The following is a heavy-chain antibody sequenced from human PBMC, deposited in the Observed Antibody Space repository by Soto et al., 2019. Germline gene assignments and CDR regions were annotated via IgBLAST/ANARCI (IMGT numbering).Heavy chain of an antibody. V-gene: IGHV3-23*01. CDR1: RFTFSSYG. CDR2: ISGGGDTT. Sequence: GSLRLSCAVSRFTFSSYGMNWVRLSPGKGLEWVSFISGGGDTTYYTPSVKGRFTISRDDFRNTLYLQMNSLRTEDTAIYYCAKLRDFVVLPAGILDSWGPGTLVTVSS. D-gene: IGHD2-8*01. J-gene: IGHJ5*01. CDR3: AKLRDFVVLPAGILDS.